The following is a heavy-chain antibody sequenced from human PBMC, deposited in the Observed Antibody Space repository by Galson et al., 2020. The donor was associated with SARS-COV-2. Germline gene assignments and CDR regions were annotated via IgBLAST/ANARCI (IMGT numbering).Heavy chain of an antibody. J-gene: IGHJ4*02. V-gene: IGHV4-34*01. CDR2: ISHSGSA. D-gene: IGHD6-13*01. Sequence: SETLSLTCAVFGESLTSSYWVWLRQSPGKGLEWIGEISHSGSANYNPSLSGRASMSVDTSKNQFSLKLTSLTAADAAIYYCAKGFGLVPAALTYDSWGQGTQVTVSS. CDR1: GESLTSSY. CDR3: AKGFGLVPAALTYDS.